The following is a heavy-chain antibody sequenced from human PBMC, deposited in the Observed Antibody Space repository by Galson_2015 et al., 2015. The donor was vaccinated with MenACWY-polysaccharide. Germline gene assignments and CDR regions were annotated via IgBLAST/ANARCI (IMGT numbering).Heavy chain of an antibody. V-gene: IGHV3-48*01. Sequence: SLRLSCAASGFTFSSYSMNRVRQAPGKGLEWISHINSGSSIVYGDSVKGRFTISRDNAKNSLYLQMDSLRAEDTAVYYCARDAQRGYSGYDYFFDYWGQGTLVTVSS. CDR2: INSGSSIV. J-gene: IGHJ4*02. CDR3: ARDAQRGYSGYDYFFDY. CDR1: GFTFSSYS. D-gene: IGHD5-12*01.